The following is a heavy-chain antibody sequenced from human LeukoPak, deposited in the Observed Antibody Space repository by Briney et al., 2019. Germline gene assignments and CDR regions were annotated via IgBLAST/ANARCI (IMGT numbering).Heavy chain of an antibody. V-gene: IGHV3-23*01. CDR1: GFTFSSYA. Sequence: GGSLRLFCAASGFTFSSYAMGWVRQAPGKGLEWVSAISGSGGSTYYADSVKGRFTISRDNSKNTLYLQMNSLRAEDTAVYYCAFGTGSFDYWGQGTLVTVSS. CDR2: ISGSGGST. D-gene: IGHD1-1*01. J-gene: IGHJ4*02. CDR3: AFGTGSFDY.